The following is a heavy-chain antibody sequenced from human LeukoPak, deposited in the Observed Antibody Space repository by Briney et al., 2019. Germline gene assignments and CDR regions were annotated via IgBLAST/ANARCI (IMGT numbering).Heavy chain of an antibody. V-gene: IGHV4-39*07. CDR3: ARMGKYCSSTSCYKGKDFDY. Sequence: GSLRLSCAASGLTVSTNEMSWIRQPPGKGLEWIGSIYYSGSTYYNPSLKSRVTISVDTSKNQFSLKLSSVTAADTAVYYCARMGKYCSSTSCYKGKDFDYWGQGTLVTVSS. J-gene: IGHJ4*02. CDR2: IYYSGST. CDR1: GLTVSTNE. D-gene: IGHD2-2*02.